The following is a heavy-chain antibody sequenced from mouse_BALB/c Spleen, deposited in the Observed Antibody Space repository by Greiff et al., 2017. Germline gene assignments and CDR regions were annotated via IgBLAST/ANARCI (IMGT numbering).Heavy chain of an antibody. V-gene: IGHV5-9-3*01. Sequence: EVQRVESGGGLVKPGGSLKLSCAASGFTFSSYAMSWVRQTPEKRLEWVATISSGGSYTYYPDSVKGRFTISRDNAKNTLYLQMSSLRSEDTAMYYCARQGGYLWYFDVWGAGTTVTVSS. CDR2: ISSGGSYT. J-gene: IGHJ1*01. D-gene: IGHD2-3*01. CDR1: GFTFSSYA. CDR3: ARQGGYLWYFDV.